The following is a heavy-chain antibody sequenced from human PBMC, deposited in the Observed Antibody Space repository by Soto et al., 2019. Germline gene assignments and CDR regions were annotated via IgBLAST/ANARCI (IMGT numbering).Heavy chain of an antibody. Sequence: SQTLSLTCAISGGSVSSNSAAWNWIRQSPSRGLEWLGRTYYRSKWYNDYAVSVKSRITINPDTSKNQFPLQLNSVTPEDTAVYYCARDRAEYCSSTSCYVDWGQGTLVTSPQ. J-gene: IGHJ4*02. CDR3: ARDRAEYCSSTSCYVD. CDR1: GGSVSSNSAA. D-gene: IGHD2-2*01. V-gene: IGHV6-1*01. CDR2: TYYRSKWYN.